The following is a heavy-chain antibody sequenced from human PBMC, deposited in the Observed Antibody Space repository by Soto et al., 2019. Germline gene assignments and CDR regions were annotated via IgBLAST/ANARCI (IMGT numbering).Heavy chain of an antibody. D-gene: IGHD6-6*01. J-gene: IGHJ4*02. Sequence: ASVKVSCKASGYTFTGYYMHWVRQAPGQGLEWMGWINPNSGGTNYAQKFQGRVTMTRDTSISTACMELSRLRSDDTAVYYCARARRISSSGALFDYWGQGTLVTVSS. V-gene: IGHV1-2*02. CDR1: GYTFTGYY. CDR3: ARARRISSSGALFDY. CDR2: INPNSGGT.